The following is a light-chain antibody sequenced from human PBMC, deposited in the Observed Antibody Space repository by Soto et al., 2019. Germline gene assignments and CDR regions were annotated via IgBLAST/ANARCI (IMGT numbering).Light chain of an antibody. V-gene: IGKV1-5*03. CDR2: KAS. Sequence: DIQMTQSPSTLSGSVGDRVTITCRASQTISSWLAWYQQKPGKAPKLLIYKASTLKSGVPSRFSGSGSGTEFTLTISSLQPDDFATYYCQHYYSYSEAFGQGPKVDIK. J-gene: IGKJ1*01. CDR3: QHYYSYSEA. CDR1: QTISSW.